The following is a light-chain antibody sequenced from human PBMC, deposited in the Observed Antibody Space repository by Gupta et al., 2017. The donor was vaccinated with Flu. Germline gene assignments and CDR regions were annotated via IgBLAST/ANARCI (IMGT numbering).Light chain of an antibody. J-gene: IGLJ1*01. CDR2: EVS. Sequence: SALTQPASGSGSPDQSIAISCTGSALGGDKSLSWYQQDPRKPPELVIYEVSNRTSGVSDSFSASKSGNTASLTITALRAEDEADYYSISYTNNRVYVFGTGTKVTVL. CDR3: ISYTNNRVYV. V-gene: IGLV2-14*01. CDR1: SALGGDKS.